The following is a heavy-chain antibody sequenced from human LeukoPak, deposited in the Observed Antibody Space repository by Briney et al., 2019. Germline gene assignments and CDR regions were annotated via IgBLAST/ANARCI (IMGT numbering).Heavy chain of an antibody. D-gene: IGHD6-6*01. J-gene: IGHJ4*02. V-gene: IGHV3-9*01. Sequence: DPGGSLRLSCAASEFTFDDYAMHWVRQAPGKGLEWVSGISWSSGNIVYADSVKGRFTSSRDNAKNSLYLQMNSLRAEDTALYFCVKSNRPVAARGNFVYWGQGTLVTVSS. CDR2: ISWSSGNI. CDR3: VKSNRPVAARGNFVY. CDR1: EFTFDDYA.